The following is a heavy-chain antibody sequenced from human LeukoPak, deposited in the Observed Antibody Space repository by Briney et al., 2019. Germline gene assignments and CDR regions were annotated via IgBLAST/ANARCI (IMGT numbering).Heavy chain of an antibody. J-gene: IGHJ3*02. Sequence: GGSLRLSCAASGFTVSSNYMSWVRQAPGKGLEWVSVIYSGGSTYYADSVKGRFTISRDNSKNTLYLQMNSLRAEDTAVYYCTRDMYSSGWYVRGSAFDIWGQGTMVTVSS. D-gene: IGHD6-19*01. V-gene: IGHV3-66*02. CDR2: IYSGGST. CDR3: TRDMYSSGWYVRGSAFDI. CDR1: GFTVSSNY.